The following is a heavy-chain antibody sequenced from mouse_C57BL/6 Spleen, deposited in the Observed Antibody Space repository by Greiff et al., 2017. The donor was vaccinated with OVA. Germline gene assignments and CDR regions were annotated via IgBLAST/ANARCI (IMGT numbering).Heavy chain of an antibody. J-gene: IGHJ2*01. CDR3: TRGYGNYEKYFDY. CDR2: ISSGGDYI. V-gene: IGHV5-9-1*02. Sequence: EVKVVESGEGLVKPGGSLKLSCAASGFTFSSYAMSWVRQTPEKRLEWVAYISSGGDYIYYADTVKGRFTISRDNARNTLYLQMSSLKSEDTAMYYSTRGYGNYEKYFDYWGQGTTLTVSS. CDR1: GFTFSSYA. D-gene: IGHD2-1*01.